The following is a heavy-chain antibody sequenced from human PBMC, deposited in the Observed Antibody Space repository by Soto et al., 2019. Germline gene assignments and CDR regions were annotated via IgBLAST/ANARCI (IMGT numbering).Heavy chain of an antibody. CDR1: GFTVSSNY. CDR2: ISGSGGST. Sequence: GGSLRLSCAASGFTVSSNYMSWVRQAPGKGLEWVSAISGSGGSTYYADSVKGRFTISRDNSKNTLYLQMNSLRAEDTAVYYCAKDLVDTPGYWGQGTLVTVSS. CDR3: AKDLVDTPGY. V-gene: IGHV3-23*01. J-gene: IGHJ4*02. D-gene: IGHD5-18*01.